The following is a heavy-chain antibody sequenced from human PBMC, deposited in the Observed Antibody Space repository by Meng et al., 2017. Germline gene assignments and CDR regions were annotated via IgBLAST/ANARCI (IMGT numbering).Heavy chain of an antibody. CDR3: AKGNDMVRGVIIGDWFDP. V-gene: IGHV3-9*03. J-gene: IGHJ5*02. CDR1: GFTFGAYA. Sequence: GGSLRLSCAASGFTFGAYAMHWVRQAPGKGLEWVSGISWNSGSIGYADSVKGRFTISRDNAKNSLYLQMNSLRAEDMALYYCAKGNDMVRGVIIGDWFDPWGQGTLVTVSS. D-gene: IGHD3-10*01. CDR2: ISWNSGSI.